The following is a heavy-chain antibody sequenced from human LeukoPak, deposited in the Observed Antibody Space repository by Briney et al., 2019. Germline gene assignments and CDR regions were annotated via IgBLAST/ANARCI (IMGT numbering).Heavy chain of an antibody. CDR3: ARDSRHIVVVTATTLAY. V-gene: IGHV1-2*02. J-gene: IGHJ4*02. CDR2: INPNSGGT. Sequence: GASVKVSCKASGYTFTGYYMHWVRQAPGQGLEWMGWINPNSGGTNYAQKFQGRVTMTRDTSISTAYMELSRLRSDDTAVYYCARDSRHIVVVTATTLAYWDQGTLVTVSS. D-gene: IGHD2-21*02. CDR1: GYTFTGYY.